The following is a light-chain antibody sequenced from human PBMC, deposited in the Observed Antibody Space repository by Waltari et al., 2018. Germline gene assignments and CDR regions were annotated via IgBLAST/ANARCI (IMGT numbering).Light chain of an antibody. CDR2: GAS. CDR1: ESVSRA. J-gene: IGKJ1*01. CDR3: QHYLRLPVT. Sequence: EIVLTQSPGTLSLSVGERATVSCRARESVSRALAWYQQKPGQAPRLLIYGASTRATGIPDRFSGSGSGTDFSLTISRLEPDDFAVYYCQHYLRLPVTFGQGTTVEI. V-gene: IGKV3-20*01.